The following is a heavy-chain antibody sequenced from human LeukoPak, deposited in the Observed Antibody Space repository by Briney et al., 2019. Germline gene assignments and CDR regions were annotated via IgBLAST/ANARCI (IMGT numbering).Heavy chain of an antibody. CDR1: GFTFSSYA. CDR3: AKDYLPYCGGDCPDAFDI. V-gene: IGHV3-23*01. J-gene: IGHJ3*02. CDR2: ISGSGGST. D-gene: IGHD2-21*02. Sequence: GGSLRLSCAASGFTFSSYAMSWVRQAPGKGLEWVSAISGSGGSTYYADSVKGRFTISGDNSKNTLYLQMNSLRAEDTAVYYCAKDYLPYCGGDCPDAFDIWGQGTMVTVSS.